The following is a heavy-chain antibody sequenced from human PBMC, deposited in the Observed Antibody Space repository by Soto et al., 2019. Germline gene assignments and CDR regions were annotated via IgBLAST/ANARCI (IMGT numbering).Heavy chain of an antibody. D-gene: IGHD2-21*02. CDR3: AKDRGVVTAPSDY. CDR2: ISGSGGST. J-gene: IGHJ4*02. V-gene: IGHV3-23*01. CDR1: GFTFSSYA. Sequence: AGGSLRLSCAASGFTFSSYAMSWVRQAPGKGLEWVSAISGSGGSTYYADSVKGRFTISRDNSKNTLYLQMNSLRAEDTAVYYCAKDRGVVTAPSDYWGQGTLVTVSS.